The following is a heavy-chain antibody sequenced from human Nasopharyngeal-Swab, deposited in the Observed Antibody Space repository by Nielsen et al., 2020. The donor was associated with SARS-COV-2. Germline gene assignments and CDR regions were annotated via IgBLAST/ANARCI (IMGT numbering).Heavy chain of an antibody. CDR1: GVSISSYY. Sequence: SETLSLTCAVSGVSISSYYWSWIRQAPGKGLEWIGYIHDSGSTNYNSSLKSRVTMSVDTPKNQFSLKLSSVTAADTAVYFCARHGPRYCSAGNCFNWFDPWGQGTLVTVSS. J-gene: IGHJ5*02. V-gene: IGHV4-59*08. CDR2: IHDSGST. D-gene: IGHD2-15*01. CDR3: ARHGPRYCSAGNCFNWFDP.